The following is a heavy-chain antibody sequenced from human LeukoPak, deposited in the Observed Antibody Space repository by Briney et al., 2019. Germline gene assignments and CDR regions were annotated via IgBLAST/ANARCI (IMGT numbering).Heavy chain of an antibody. CDR1: GFTFTSSA. CDR3: AKDLRSTRGLPGNWFDP. D-gene: IGHD2-2*01. CDR2: IVVGSGNT. Sequence: GASVKVSCKASGFTFTSSAVQWVRQARGQRLEWIGWIVVGSGNTNYAQKFQERVTITRDMSTSTAYMELSSLRSEDTAVYYCAKDLRSTRGLPGNWFDPWGQGTLVTVSS. J-gene: IGHJ5*02. V-gene: IGHV1-58*01.